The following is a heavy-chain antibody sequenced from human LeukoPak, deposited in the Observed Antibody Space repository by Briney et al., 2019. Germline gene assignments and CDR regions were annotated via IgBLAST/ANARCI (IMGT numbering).Heavy chain of an antibody. CDR1: GFTSSSYS. J-gene: IGHJ6*02. CDR3: ARVGFAYGMDV. CDR2: ISSSSSYI. V-gene: IGHV3-21*01. Sequence: PGGSLRLSCAASGFTSSSYSMNWVREAPGKGLEWVSSISSSSSYIYYADSVKGRFTISRDNAKNSLYLQMNSLRAEDTAVYYCARVGFAYGMDVWGQGTTVTVSS.